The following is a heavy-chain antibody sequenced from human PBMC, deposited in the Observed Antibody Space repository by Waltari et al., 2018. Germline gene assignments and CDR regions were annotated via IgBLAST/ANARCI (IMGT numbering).Heavy chain of an antibody. CDR2: IRYDGSNK. CDR3: AKGPVRGYYFDY. J-gene: IGHJ4*02. CDR1: GFTFSSYG. Sequence: QVQLVESGGGVVQPGGSLRLSCAASGFTFSSYGMHWVRQAPGKGLEGVAFIRYDGSNKYYADSVKGRFTISRDNSKNTLYLQMNSLRAEDTAVYYCAKGPVRGYYFDYWGQGTLVTVSS. V-gene: IGHV3-30*02. D-gene: IGHD3-10*01.